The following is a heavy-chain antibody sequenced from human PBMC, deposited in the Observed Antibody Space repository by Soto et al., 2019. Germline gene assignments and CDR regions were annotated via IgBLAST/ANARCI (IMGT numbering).Heavy chain of an antibody. CDR1: GGTFSSYA. V-gene: IGHV1-69*13. Sequence: PVKRACKASGGTFSSYAISWVRQAPGQGLEWMGGIIPIFGTANYAQKFQGRVTITADESTSTAYMELSSLRSEDTAVYYCARDLIVVVPAGGGHYDYYYGMDVWAQGTTVTVPS. CDR2: IIPIFGTA. CDR3: ARDLIVVVPAGGGHYDYYYGMDV. D-gene: IGHD2-2*01. J-gene: IGHJ6*02.